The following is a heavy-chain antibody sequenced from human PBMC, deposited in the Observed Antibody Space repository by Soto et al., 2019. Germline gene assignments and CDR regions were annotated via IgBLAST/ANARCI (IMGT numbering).Heavy chain of an antibody. V-gene: IGHV3-30-3*01. CDR3: ARSYYYEQPADY. Sequence: ESGGGVVQPGRSLRLSCAASGFTFSSYAMHWVRQAPGKGLEWVAVISYDGSNKYYADSVKGRFTISRDNSKNTLYLQMNSLRAEDTAVYYCARSYYYEQPADYWGQGTLVTVSS. D-gene: IGHD3-22*01. CDR2: ISYDGSNK. J-gene: IGHJ4*02. CDR1: GFTFSSYA.